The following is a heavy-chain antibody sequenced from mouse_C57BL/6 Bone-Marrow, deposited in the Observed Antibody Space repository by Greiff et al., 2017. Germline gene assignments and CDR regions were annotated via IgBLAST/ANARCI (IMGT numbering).Heavy chain of an antibody. CDR2: INPSTGGT. J-gene: IGHJ4*01. D-gene: IGHD2-3*01. CDR1: GYSFTGYY. V-gene: IGHV1-42*01. Sequence: VQLKQSGPELVKPGASVKISCKASGYSFTGYYMNWVKQSPEKSLEWIGEINPSTGGTTYNQKFKAKATLTVDKSSSTAYMQLKSLTSEDSAVYYCARRRRLLRYYAMDYWGQGTSVTVSS. CDR3: ARRRRLLRYYAMDY.